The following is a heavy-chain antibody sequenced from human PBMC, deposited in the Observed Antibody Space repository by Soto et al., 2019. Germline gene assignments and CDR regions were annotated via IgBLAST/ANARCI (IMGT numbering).Heavy chain of an antibody. V-gene: IGHV1-46*01. CDR2: LNPNSGRT. CDR1: GYTFSRYY. Sequence: ASVKVSCKASGYTFSRYYIHWVRQAAGQGLEWMGVLNPNSGRTTHAQKFQGRVIMTRDTSTNIVYMEVGRLTSEDTAVYYCARRVGAGVLDNWGQGTLVTVSS. CDR3: ARRVGAGVLDN. D-gene: IGHD1-26*01. J-gene: IGHJ4*02.